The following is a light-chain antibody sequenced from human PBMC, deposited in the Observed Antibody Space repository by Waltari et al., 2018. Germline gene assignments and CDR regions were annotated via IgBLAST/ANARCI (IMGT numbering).Light chain of an antibody. CDR3: QSYDHNNVL. CDR1: GANSANNS. Sequence: NFMLTQPHSVSESLGKTVTIPCTGSGANSANNSLQWYPQRPGSAPTTPIYEDNRRPSGVPVRFSGSIDSSSSSASLTISGLKTEDEADYYCQSYDHNNVLFGGGTKLTVL. J-gene: IGLJ2*01. V-gene: IGLV6-57*02. CDR2: EDN.